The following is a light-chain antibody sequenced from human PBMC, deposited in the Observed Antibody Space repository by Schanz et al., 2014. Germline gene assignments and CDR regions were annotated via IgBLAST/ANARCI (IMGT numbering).Light chain of an antibody. V-gene: IGKV3D-20*02. CDR1: QSVSSNY. CDR2: DAS. CDR3: QQYNEWPPLT. Sequence: EIVLTQSPGTLSLSPGERATLSCRASQSVSSNYLAWYQQKPGQAPRLLIYDASRRATGIPDRFSGSGSGTEFTLTISSLQSEDIGVYFCQQYNEWPPLTFGGGTKVGIK. J-gene: IGKJ4*01.